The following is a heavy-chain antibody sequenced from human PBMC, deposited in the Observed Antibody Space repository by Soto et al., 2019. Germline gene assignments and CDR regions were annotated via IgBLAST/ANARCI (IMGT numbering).Heavy chain of an antibody. J-gene: IGHJ4*01. CDR1: SNPIIGGHF. V-gene: IGHV4-38-2*02. CDR2: IFHSGST. Sequence: SETLSLTCSVSSNPIIGGHFWGWIRQPPGKGLEWIGSIFHSGSTYYNPTLKSRVKISVDTSRDQFSLRLSSVTAADTAVYYCARDMRVVPSRSVAGNNGHPGGGCGYWGHGTQVTVS. CDR3: ARDMRVVPSRSVAGNNGHPGGGCGY. D-gene: IGHD2-21*01.